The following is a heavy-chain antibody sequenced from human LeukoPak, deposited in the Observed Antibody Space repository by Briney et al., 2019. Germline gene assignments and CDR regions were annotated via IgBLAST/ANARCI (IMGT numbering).Heavy chain of an antibody. Sequence: ASVKVSCKASGYTFTGYYMHWVRQAPGQGLEWLGWMNPNSGGTNYAQTFQGRVTMTRDTSISTAYMELSRLRSDDTAVYYCASIGVTTSYDFWSGYPDYWGQGTLVTVSS. D-gene: IGHD3-3*01. CDR3: ASIGVTTSYDFWSGYPDY. CDR2: MNPNSGGT. CDR1: GYTFTGYY. V-gene: IGHV1-2*02. J-gene: IGHJ4*02.